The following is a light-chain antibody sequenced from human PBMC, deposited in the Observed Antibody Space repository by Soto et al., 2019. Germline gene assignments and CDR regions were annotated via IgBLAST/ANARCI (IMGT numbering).Light chain of an antibody. CDR3: AAWDDSLNDVV. Sequence: QSVLTQPPSASGTPGQRVTISCSGSSSNIGSNTVNWYQQLPGTAPKLLIYTNSQRPSGVPDRFSGSKSGTSASLAISGLQSEDEADYYCAAWDDSLNDVVFGGGTKLTVL. J-gene: IGLJ2*01. CDR1: SSNIGSNT. CDR2: TNS. V-gene: IGLV1-44*01.